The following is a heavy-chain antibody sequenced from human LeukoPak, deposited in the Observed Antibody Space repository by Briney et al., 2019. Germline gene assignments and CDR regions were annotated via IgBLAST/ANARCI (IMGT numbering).Heavy chain of an antibody. D-gene: IGHD6-6*01. V-gene: IGHV4-4*07. CDR1: GGSISNYY. CDR3: ARSIAARWVYFDY. CDR2: VYSSGTT. J-gene: IGHJ4*02. Sequence: PSETLSLTCTVSGGSISNYYWSWIRQPAGKGLEWIGRVYSSGTTNYNPSLKSRVTMSVDTSKNQFSLKLSSVTAADTAVYYCARSIAARWVYFDYWGQGTLVTVSS.